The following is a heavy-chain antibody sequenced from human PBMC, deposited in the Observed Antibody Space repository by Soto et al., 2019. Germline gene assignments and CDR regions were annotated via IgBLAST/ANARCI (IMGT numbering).Heavy chain of an antibody. D-gene: IGHD5-12*01. CDR2: IIPILGIA. CDR1: GGTFSSYT. CDR3: ARSIVATSSPDY. J-gene: IGHJ4*02. V-gene: IGHV1-69*02. Sequence: QVQLVQSGAEVKKPGSSVKVSCKASGGTFSSYTISWVRQAPGQGLEWMGRIIPILGIANYAQKFQGRVTITADKSTSTAYMELSSLRSEDTAVYYCARSIVATSSPDYWGQGALVTVSS.